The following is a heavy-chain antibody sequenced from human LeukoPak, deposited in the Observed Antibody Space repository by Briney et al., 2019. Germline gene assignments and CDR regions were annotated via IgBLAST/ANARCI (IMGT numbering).Heavy chain of an antibody. CDR3: ASPYSGYDYNFDH. CDR2: ISSNVGST. D-gene: IGHD5-12*01. CDR1: GFTFSSYA. Sequence: PGGSLRLSCSASGFTFSSYAMHWVRQAPGKGLEYVSSISSNVGSTYYADSVKGRFTISRDNSKNTLFLQMSSLRTEDTAVYYCASPYSGYDYNFDHWGQGTLVTVSS. J-gene: IGHJ4*02. V-gene: IGHV3-64D*06.